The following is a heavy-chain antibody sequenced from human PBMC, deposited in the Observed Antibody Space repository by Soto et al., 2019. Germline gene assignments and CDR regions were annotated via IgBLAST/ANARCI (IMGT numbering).Heavy chain of an antibody. J-gene: IGHJ4*02. CDR2: IHYTGTT. D-gene: IGHD2-8*02. CDR3: VRVATGGLFGY. V-gene: IGHV4-59*01. CDR1: RGSINNSY. Sequence: NPSETLSLTCTVSRGSINNSYWTWIRQPPGKRLEWIGYIHYTGTTNHNPSLRGRVTMSVDTSNNQFSLKLSSVTAADTAVYYCVRVATGGLFGYWGPGNMVTVSS.